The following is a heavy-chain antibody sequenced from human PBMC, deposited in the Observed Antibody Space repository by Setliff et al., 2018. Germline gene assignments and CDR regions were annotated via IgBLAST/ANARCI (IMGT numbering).Heavy chain of an antibody. Sequence: SETLSLTCTVSGASISSSRDYWGWVRQPPGKGLEWIGSIYYSGSTYYNPSLKSRVTISVDTSKNQFSLKLSSVTAADTAVFYCARLSGYYFDRTGRGPNWFDPWGQGTLVTVSS. CDR2: IYYSGST. CDR1: GASISSSRDY. V-gene: IGHV4-39*01. D-gene: IGHD3-22*01. CDR3: ARLSGYYFDRTGRGPNWFDP. J-gene: IGHJ5*02.